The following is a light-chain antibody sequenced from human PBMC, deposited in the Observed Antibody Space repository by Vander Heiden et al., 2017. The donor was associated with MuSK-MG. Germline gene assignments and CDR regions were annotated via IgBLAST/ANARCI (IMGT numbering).Light chain of an antibody. CDR3: QKYNSAPP. V-gene: IGKV1-27*01. CDR2: AAS. Sequence: DIQMIQSPSSLSASVGDRVTITCRASQGISNYLAWYQQKPGKVPKLLIYAASTLQSGVPSRCSGSGSGTDFTLTISSVQPEDVATYYCQKYNSAPPFGQGTRLEIK. CDR1: QGISNY. J-gene: IGKJ5*01.